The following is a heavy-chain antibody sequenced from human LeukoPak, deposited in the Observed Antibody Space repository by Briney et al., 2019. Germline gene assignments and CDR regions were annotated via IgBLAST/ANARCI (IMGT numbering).Heavy chain of an antibody. J-gene: IGHJ6*03. CDR3: ARGAGYCSSTSCYGSYYYMDV. CDR1: GYTFTSYD. Sequence: ASVKVSCKASGYTFTSYDINWVRQATGQGLEWMGWMNPNSGNTGYAQKFQGRVTMTRSTSISTAYMELSSLRSEDTAVYYCARGAGYCSSTSCYGSYYYMDVWGKGTTVTVSS. V-gene: IGHV1-8*01. CDR2: MNPNSGNT. D-gene: IGHD2-2*01.